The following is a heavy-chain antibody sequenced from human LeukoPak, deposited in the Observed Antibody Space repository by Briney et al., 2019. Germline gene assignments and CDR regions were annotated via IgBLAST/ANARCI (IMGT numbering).Heavy chain of an antibody. CDR1: GFTFDDYA. J-gene: IGHJ4*02. V-gene: IGHV3-43D*03. Sequence: PGGSLRLSCAASGFTFDDYAMHWVRQAPGKGLEWVSLISWDGGSTYYADSVKGRFTISRDNSKNSLYLQMNSLRAEDTALYYCAKDSQVAAAGHFDYWGQGTLVTVSS. CDR2: ISWDGGST. CDR3: AKDSQVAAAGHFDY. D-gene: IGHD6-13*01.